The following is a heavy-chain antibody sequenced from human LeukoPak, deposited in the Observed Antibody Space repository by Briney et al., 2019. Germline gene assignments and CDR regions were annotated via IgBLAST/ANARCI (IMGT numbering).Heavy chain of an antibody. Sequence: EASVKVSCKGSGGTFNSYGISWVRQAPGQGLEWMGGVIPIFGRGNYAQKFQGRVTITADQSTSTAYMELSSLRSEDTAVYYCAAGDDILTGYYSGGYWGQGTLAPVSS. CDR3: AAGDDILTGYYSGGY. CDR2: VIPIFGRG. CDR1: GGTFNSYG. D-gene: IGHD3-9*01. V-gene: IGHV1-69*13. J-gene: IGHJ4*02.